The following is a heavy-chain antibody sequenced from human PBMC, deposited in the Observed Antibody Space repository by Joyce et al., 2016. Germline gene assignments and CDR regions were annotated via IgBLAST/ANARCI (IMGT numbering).Heavy chain of an antibody. CDR2: ISYDGSNK. CDR3: ARDHSWNHYSFDY. D-gene: IGHD1-20*01. J-gene: IGHJ4*02. Sequence: QVQLVESGGGVVQPGRSLRLSCAASGFTFSRYGMHWVRQAPGKGLEWVAVISYDGSNKYYADSVKGRFTISRDNSKNTLYLQMNSLRTEDTAVYYCARDHSWNHYSFDYWGQGTLVTVSS. V-gene: IGHV3-30*03. CDR1: GFTFSRYG.